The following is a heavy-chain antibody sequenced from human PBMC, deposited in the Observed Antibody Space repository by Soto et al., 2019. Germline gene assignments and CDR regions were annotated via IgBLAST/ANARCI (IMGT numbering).Heavy chain of an antibody. CDR2: IYYSGST. J-gene: IGHJ4*02. V-gene: IGHV4-39*01. CDR1: GGSISSSSYY. D-gene: IGHD2-15*01. CDR3: ASQGYCSGGSCYVVRTSGDYFDY. Sequence: SETLSLTCTVSGGSISSSSYYWGWIRQPPGKGLEWIGSIYYSGSTYYNPSLKSRVTISVDTSKNQFSLKLSSVTAADTAVYYFASQGYCSGGSCYVVRTSGDYFDYWGQGTLVTVSS.